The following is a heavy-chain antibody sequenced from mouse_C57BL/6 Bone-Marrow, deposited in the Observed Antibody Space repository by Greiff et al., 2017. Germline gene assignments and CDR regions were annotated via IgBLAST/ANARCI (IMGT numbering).Heavy chain of an antibody. D-gene: IGHD3-3*01. V-gene: IGHV5-12*01. Sequence: EVHLVESGGGLVQPGGSLKLSCAASGFTFSDYYMYWVRQTPEKRLEWVAYISNGGGSTYYPDTVKGRFTISRDNAKNTLYLQMSRLKSEDTAMDYCERQGGTGYFDYWGQGTTLTVSS. CDR2: ISNGGGST. J-gene: IGHJ2*01. CDR1: GFTFSDYY. CDR3: ERQGGTGYFDY.